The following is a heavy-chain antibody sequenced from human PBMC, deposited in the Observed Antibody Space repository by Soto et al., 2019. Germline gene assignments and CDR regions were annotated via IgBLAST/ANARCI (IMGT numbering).Heavy chain of an antibody. CDR3: ARHTPAISISDH. CDR2: IYYSGST. V-gene: IGHV4-39*01. CDR1: GGPISSSSYY. J-gene: IGHJ4*02. D-gene: IGHD2-15*01. Sequence: SETLSLTCTVSGGPISSSSYYWGWIRQPPGKGLEWIGSIYYSGSTYYNSSLKSRVTISVDTSKNQFSLKLSSVTAADTAVYYCARHTPAISISDHWGQGTLVTVSS.